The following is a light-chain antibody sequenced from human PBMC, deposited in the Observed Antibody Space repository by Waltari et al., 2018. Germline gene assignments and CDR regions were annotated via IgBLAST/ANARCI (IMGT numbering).Light chain of an antibody. CDR3: CSFAGTYTWV. CDR1: SSDVGGYNH. J-gene: IGLJ3*02. Sequence: QSALTQPRSVSGSPGQSVTISCTGTSSDVGGYNHVSRYQQHPGKAPKLMIYDVIKRPSGVPDRFSGSKSGITASLTISGLQAEDEADYYCCSFAGTYTWVFGGGTKLTVL. V-gene: IGLV2-11*01. CDR2: DVI.